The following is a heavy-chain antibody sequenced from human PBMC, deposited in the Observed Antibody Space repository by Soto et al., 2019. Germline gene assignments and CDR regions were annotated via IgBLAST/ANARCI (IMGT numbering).Heavy chain of an antibody. Sequence: PSETLSLTCTVSGGSISSYYWSWIRQPPGKGLEWIGYIYYSGSTNYNPSLKSRVTISVDTSKNQFSLKLSSVTAADTAVYYCARVWYYYGSGSYYWFDPWGQGTLVTVSS. CDR3: ARVWYYYGSGSYYWFDP. D-gene: IGHD3-10*01. V-gene: IGHV4-59*01. CDR1: GGSISSYY. J-gene: IGHJ5*02. CDR2: IYYSGST.